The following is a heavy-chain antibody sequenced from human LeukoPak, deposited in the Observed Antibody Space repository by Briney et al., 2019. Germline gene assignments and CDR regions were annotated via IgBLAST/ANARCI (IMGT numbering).Heavy chain of an antibody. CDR1: GFFFNNFA. CDR2: ISDSGDNT. Sequence: GGSLRLSCSASGFFFNNFATSWVRQAPGKGLEWVSTISDSGDNTYYTDSVKGRFTISRDNSKNTLYLQMNSLRAEDTAVYYCARKFWSGYETRAFDYWGQGTLVTVSS. D-gene: IGHD3-3*01. J-gene: IGHJ4*02. V-gene: IGHV3-23*01. CDR3: ARKFWSGYETRAFDY.